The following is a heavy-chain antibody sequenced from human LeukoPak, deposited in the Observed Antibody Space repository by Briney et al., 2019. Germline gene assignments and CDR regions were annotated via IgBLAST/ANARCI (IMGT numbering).Heavy chain of an antibody. V-gene: IGHV4-59*12. D-gene: IGHD1-26*01. J-gene: IGHJ5*02. CDR1: GGSISSYY. Sequence: SETLSLTCTVSGGSISSYYWSWIRQPPGKGLEWIGSISYSGSTKYNPSLESRVTISVDTSKNQISLKLSSVTAADTAVYYCAMDRVGAINWFDPWGQGTLVTVSS. CDR2: ISYSGST. CDR3: AMDRVGAINWFDP.